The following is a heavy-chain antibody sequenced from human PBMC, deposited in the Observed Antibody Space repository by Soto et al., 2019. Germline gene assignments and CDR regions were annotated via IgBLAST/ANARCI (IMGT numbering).Heavy chain of an antibody. CDR3: TKANRYCSGANFLSLDY. CDR1: GFTSSSCA. CDR2: ISASGGST. D-gene: IGHD2-15*01. Sequence: GGSLRLSFVASGFTSSSCAMRWVRQAPGKGLEWVSGISASGGSTYYADSVKGRFTISRDNSKNTLYLQMSSLRAEDTAVYYCTKANRYCSGANFLSLDYWGLGTLVTVSS. J-gene: IGHJ4*02. V-gene: IGHV3-23*01.